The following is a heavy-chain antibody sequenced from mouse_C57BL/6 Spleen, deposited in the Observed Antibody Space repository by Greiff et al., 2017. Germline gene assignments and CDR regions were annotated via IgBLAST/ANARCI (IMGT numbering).Heavy chain of an antibody. CDR3: ARTTVGASNWYFDV. J-gene: IGHJ1*03. CDR1: GFSFTSYG. Sequence: QVQLQQSGPGLVQPSQSLSITCTVSGFSFTSYGVHWVRQSPGKGLEWLGVIWSGGSTDYNAAFISRLSISKDNSKSQVFFKMNSLQADDTAIYYCARTTVGASNWYFDVWGTGTTVTVSS. D-gene: IGHD1-1*01. V-gene: IGHV2-2*01. CDR2: IWSGGST.